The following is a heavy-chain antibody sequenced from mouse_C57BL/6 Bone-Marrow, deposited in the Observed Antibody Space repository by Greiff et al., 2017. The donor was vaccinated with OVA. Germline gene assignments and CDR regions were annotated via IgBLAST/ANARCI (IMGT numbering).Heavy chain of an antibody. CDR1: GFTFSDYY. CDR2: INYDGSST. V-gene: IGHV5-16*01. CDR3: ARDDYDPYWYFDV. Sequence: EVKLVESEGGLVQPGSSMKLSCTASGFTFSDYYMAWVRQVPEKGLEWVANINYDGSSTYYLDSLKSRFIISRDNAKNILYLQMSSLKSEDTATYYCARDDYDPYWYFDVWGTGTTVTVSS. D-gene: IGHD2-4*01. J-gene: IGHJ1*03.